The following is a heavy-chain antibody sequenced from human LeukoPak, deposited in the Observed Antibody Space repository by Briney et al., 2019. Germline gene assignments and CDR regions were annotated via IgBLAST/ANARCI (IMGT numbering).Heavy chain of an antibody. Sequence: GGSLRLSCAASGFTFSDYYMSWIRQAPGKGLGWVSYISSGNTIYYGDSVKGRFTISRDNAKNSLYLQMNSLRVEDTAVYYCARVGGAIAAAGFGAFDIWGQGTMVTVSS. CDR3: ARVGGAIAAAGFGAFDI. CDR2: ISSGNTI. D-gene: IGHD6-13*01. CDR1: GFTFSDYY. V-gene: IGHV3-11*01. J-gene: IGHJ3*02.